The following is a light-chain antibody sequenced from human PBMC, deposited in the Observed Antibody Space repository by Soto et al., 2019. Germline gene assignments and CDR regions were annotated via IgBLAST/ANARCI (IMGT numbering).Light chain of an antibody. V-gene: IGKV3-15*01. CDR1: QSVRNN. J-gene: IGKJ1*01. CDR3: QHYNNWPPWT. Sequence: EIVMTQSPATLSVSPGERATLSCRASQSVRNNLAWYQQKFGQAPRLLIYGASTRATGIPARFSGSGSGTEYTLTISSLQSEDFADYYCQHYNNWPPWTFGQGTKVEVK. CDR2: GAS.